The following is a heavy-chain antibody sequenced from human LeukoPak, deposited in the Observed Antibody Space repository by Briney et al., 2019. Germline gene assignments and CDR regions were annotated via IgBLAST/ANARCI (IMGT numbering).Heavy chain of an antibody. D-gene: IGHD6-19*01. V-gene: IGHV1-58*01. Sequence: SVKVSCKASGFTFTSSAVQWVRQARGQRLEWIGWIVVGSGNTNYAQKFQERVTITRDMSTSTAYVELSSLRSEDTAVYYCAAVTPGLGSGFTFDYWGQGTLVTVSS. CDR1: GFTFTSSA. CDR3: AAVTPGLGSGFTFDY. J-gene: IGHJ4*02. CDR2: IVVGSGNT.